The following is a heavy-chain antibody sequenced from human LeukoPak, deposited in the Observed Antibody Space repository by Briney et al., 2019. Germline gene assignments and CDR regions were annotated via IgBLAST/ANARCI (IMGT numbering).Heavy chain of an antibody. CDR3: AREQGQVVTAALDWFDA. CDR1: GGPISSYY. Sequence: PSETLSLTCNGSGGPISSYYWSWIRQPAGKGPEWIGRIYTIGSTNYYPTHKGRVTMSVDTSKNQFSLRLSAVTAADAAVYCCAREQGQVVTAALDWFDAWGQGSLVTVCS. V-gene: IGHV4-4*07. D-gene: IGHD2-21*02. CDR2: IYTIGST. J-gene: IGHJ5*02.